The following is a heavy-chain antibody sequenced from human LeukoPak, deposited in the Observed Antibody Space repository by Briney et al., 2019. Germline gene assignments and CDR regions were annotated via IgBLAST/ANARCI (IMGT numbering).Heavy chain of an antibody. J-gene: IGHJ4*02. CDR2: IGGSGDRT. CDR1: GLTFSSYA. V-gene: IGHV3-23*01. Sequence: GGSLRLSCAVSGLTFSSYAMSWVRQAPGRGPEWVSTIGGSGDRTYYADSVKGRFTISRDNSKNTLYLQMNSLRAEDTALCYCAKDPVVYHGGSGWHYFDYWGQGTLVTVSS. CDR3: AKDPVVYHGGSGWHYFDY. D-gene: IGHD6-19*01.